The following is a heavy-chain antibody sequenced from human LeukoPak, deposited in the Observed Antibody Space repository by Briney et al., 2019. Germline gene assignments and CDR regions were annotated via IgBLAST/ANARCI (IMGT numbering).Heavy chain of an antibody. J-gene: IGHJ4*02. Sequence: GALRLSCAASGFTFSSYAMSWVRQAPGKGLEWVSAISGSGGSTYYADSVKGRFTISRDNSKSTLYLQMNSLRAEDTAVYYCAKVRGSFWSGYLDWGQGTLVTVSS. D-gene: IGHD3-3*01. CDR1: GFTFSSYA. V-gene: IGHV3-23*01. CDR2: ISGSGGST. CDR3: AKVRGSFWSGYLD.